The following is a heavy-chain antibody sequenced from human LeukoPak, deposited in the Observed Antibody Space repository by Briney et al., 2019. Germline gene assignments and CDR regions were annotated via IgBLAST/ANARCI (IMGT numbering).Heavy chain of an antibody. V-gene: IGHV1-18*01. CDR2: ISACNGNT. Sequence: ASVKVSCKASGYTFTSYGISWVRQAPGQALAWMGWISACNGNTNYAQKIQGRVTMTTDTSTSTAYRELRSLRSDDTAVYYCARISRDSSGYYHFPDYWGQGNLVTVSS. D-gene: IGHD3-22*01. J-gene: IGHJ4*02. CDR3: ARISRDSSGYYHFPDY. CDR1: GYTFTSYG.